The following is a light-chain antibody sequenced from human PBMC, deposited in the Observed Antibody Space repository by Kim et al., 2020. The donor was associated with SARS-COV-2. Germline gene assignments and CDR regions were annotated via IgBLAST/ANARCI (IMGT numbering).Light chain of an antibody. V-gene: IGLV2-14*03. J-gene: IGLJ3*02. Sequence: QSALTQPASVSGSPGQSITISCTGTSSDVGGYNYVSWYQHHPGKAPKLMIYDVSQRPSGISNRFSGSKSANTASLTISGLQAEDEADYYCSSYTSRTTWVFGGGTQLTVL. CDR1: SSDVGGYNY. CDR2: DVS. CDR3: SSYTSRTTWV.